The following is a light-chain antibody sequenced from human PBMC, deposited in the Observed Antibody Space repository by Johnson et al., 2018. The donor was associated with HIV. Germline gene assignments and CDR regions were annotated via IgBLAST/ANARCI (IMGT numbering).Light chain of an antibody. CDR1: SSNIGSNY. Sequence: QSVLTQPPSVSAAPGQKVTISCSGSSSNIGSNYVSWYQQLPGTAPKLLIYKNDKRPSGIPDRFSGSKSGTSATLGIAGLQTGDEADYYCGTWDTSLTTGGVFGTGTKVTV. V-gene: IGLV1-51*02. CDR3: GTWDTSLTTGGV. CDR2: KND. J-gene: IGLJ1*01.